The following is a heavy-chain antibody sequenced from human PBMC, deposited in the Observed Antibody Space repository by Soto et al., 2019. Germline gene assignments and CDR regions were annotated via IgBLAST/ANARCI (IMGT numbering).Heavy chain of an antibody. D-gene: IGHD3-10*01. V-gene: IGHV4-59*01. CDR2: IYYSGST. CDR3: ARESSGSYSH. CDR1: GGSISSYY. Sequence: QVQLQESGPGLVKPSETLSLTCTVSGGSISSYYWSWIWQPPGKGLEWIGYIYYSGSTNYNPSLKSRVTISVDTSKNQFSLKLSSVTAADTAVYYCARESSGSYSHWGQGTLVTVSS. J-gene: IGHJ4*02.